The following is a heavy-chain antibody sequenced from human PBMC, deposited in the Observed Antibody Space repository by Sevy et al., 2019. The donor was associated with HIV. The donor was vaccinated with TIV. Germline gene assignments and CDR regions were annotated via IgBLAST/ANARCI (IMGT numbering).Heavy chain of an antibody. CDR1: GESVSSSY. CDR3: ARGRSPKRLPLLYSGYDHMTAHFFDY. V-gene: IGHV4-34*01. CDR2: VDHSGGT. D-gene: IGHD5-12*01. Sequence: ETLSLTCAVYGESVSSSYWTWIRQPPGGGLDWVGEVDHSGGTSYNPSLKSRATVSLDTSKRQFSLKLNSVTAADTAGYFCARGRSPKRLPLLYSGYDHMTAHFFDYWGQGALVTVSS. J-gene: IGHJ4*02.